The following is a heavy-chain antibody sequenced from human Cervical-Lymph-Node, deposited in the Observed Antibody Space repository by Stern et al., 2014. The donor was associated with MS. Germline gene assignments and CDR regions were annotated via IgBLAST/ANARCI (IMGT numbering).Heavy chain of an antibody. J-gene: IGHJ4*02. CDR3: AARSITISGVVIVKFDY. D-gene: IGHD3-3*01. Sequence: QVQLVQSGPEVRKPGASVKVSCEVSGNTLNELSMHWVRQAPGKGLEWMGGFDNEEVASIYAQKLQGRLTMTEDTSIDTTYMELSSLRSDDTAVYYCAARSITISGVVIVKFDYWGQGTLVTVSS. V-gene: IGHV1-24*01. CDR2: FDNEEVAS. CDR1: GNTLNELS.